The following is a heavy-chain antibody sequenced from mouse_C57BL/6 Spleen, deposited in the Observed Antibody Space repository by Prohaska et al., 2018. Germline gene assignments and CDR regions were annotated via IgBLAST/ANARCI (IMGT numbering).Heavy chain of an antibody. CDR3: TRADYYGSRAFDY. J-gene: IGHJ2*01. CDR2: IDPETGGT. CDR1: GYTFTDYE. Sequence: GAELVRPGASVTLSCKASGYTFTDYEMHWVKQTPVHGLEWIGAIDPETGGTAYNQKFKGKAILTADKSSSTAYMELRSLTSEDSAVYYCTRADYYGSRAFDYWGQGTTLTVSS. D-gene: IGHD1-1*01. V-gene: IGHV1-15*01.